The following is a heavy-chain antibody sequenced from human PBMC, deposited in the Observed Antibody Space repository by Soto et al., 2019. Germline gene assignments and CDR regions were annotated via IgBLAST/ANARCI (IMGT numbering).Heavy chain of an antibody. J-gene: IGHJ5*02. V-gene: IGHV4-31*01. CDR2: IHYTGRT. D-gene: IGHD1-1*01. CDR3: ARVSETGNRWFEP. Sequence: TXALTCSFAGCSINIGADYLSWIRHYPGKGREWIGYIHYTGRTYYNPSLESLDTISVEKSKKHLSLKLSSVTAADTAVYYCARVSETGNRWFEPRGQGTLV. CDR1: GCSINIGADY.